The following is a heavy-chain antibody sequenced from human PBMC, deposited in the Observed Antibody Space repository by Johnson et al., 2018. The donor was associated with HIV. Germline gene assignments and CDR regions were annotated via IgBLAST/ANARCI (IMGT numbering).Heavy chain of an antibody. CDR1: GFTLSSYA. CDR2: ISYDGSNK. Sequence: QVQLVESGGGVVQPGRSLRLSCAASGFTLSSYAMHWVRQAPGKGLEWAAVISYDGSNKYYPGSVKGRFTISRDNAKNSLYLQMNSLRAEDTALYYCARVTIFGVTKVDAFDIWGQGTMVTVSS. D-gene: IGHD3-3*01. V-gene: IGHV3-30-3*01. J-gene: IGHJ3*02. CDR3: ARVTIFGVTKVDAFDI.